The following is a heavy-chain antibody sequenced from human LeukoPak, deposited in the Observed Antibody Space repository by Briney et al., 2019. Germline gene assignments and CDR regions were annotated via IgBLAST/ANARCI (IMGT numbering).Heavy chain of an antibody. Sequence: GGSLRLSCAASGFTFSSYAMSWVRQAPGKGLEWVSAISGSGGSTYYADSVKGRFTVSRDNSKNTLYLQMNSLRAEDTAVYYCANRYGSGSYPFDYWGQGTLVTVSS. V-gene: IGHV3-23*01. D-gene: IGHD3-10*01. CDR2: ISGSGGST. CDR3: ANRYGSGSYPFDY. CDR1: GFTFSSYA. J-gene: IGHJ4*02.